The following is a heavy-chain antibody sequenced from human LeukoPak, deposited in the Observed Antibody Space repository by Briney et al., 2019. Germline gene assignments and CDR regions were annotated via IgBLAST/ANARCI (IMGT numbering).Heavy chain of an antibody. CDR3: ARDGIMIFGPIRDYYYYGMDV. Sequence: GASVKVSCKASGYTFTSYGISWVRQAPGQGLEWMGWISAYNGNTNYAQKLQGRVTMTTDTSTSTAYMELRSLRSDDTAVYYCARDGIMIFGPIRDYYYYGMDVWGQGTTVTVSS. D-gene: IGHD3/OR15-3a*01. V-gene: IGHV1-18*01. CDR2: ISAYNGNT. CDR1: GYTFTSYG. J-gene: IGHJ6*02.